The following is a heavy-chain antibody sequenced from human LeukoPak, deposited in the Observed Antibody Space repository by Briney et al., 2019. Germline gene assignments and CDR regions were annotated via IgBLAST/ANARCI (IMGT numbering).Heavy chain of an antibody. CDR2: IKTDGSDT. D-gene: IGHD4-11*01. J-gene: IGHJ4*02. CDR1: GFTFSSYW. V-gene: IGHV3-74*01. CDR3: ARGDYSSHTL. Sequence: AGGSLRLSCAASGFTFSSYWMHWVRHSPGEGLVWVSRIKTDGSDTYYADSVRGRFTISRDNAKNTLYLQMDSLRAEDTAVYFCARGDYSSHTLWGQGTLVTVSS.